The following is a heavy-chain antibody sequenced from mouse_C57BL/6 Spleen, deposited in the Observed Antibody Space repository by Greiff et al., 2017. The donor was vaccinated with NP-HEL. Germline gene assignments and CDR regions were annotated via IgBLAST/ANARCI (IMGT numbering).Heavy chain of an antibody. CDR2: IWSGGST. D-gene: IGHD2-2*01. J-gene: IGHJ3*01. CDR3: ARYGYDPAFAC. CDR1: GFSLTSYG. V-gene: IGHV2-2*01. Sequence: QVQLQQSGPGLVQPSPSLSITCTVSGFSLTSYGVHWVRQSPGKGLEWLGVIWSGGSTAYNAAIISSLSISKDNSTSQVFVRMNSLQADDTAIYYCARYGYDPAFACWGQGTLVTVAA.